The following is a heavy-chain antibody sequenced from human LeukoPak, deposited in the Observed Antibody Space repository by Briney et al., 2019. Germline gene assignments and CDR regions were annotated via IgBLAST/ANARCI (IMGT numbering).Heavy chain of an antibody. D-gene: IGHD4-23*01. CDR2: IYPSGST. Sequence: SETLSLTCTVSGGSISSYYWSWIRQPAGEGLEWIGRIYPSGSTIYNPSLKSRVSISVDQSMNQFSLKLSSVTAADTAVYYCARSYGGNPMYFFDPWGQGTLVTVSS. CDR1: GGSISSYY. CDR3: ARSYGGNPMYFFDP. V-gene: IGHV4-4*07. J-gene: IGHJ5*02.